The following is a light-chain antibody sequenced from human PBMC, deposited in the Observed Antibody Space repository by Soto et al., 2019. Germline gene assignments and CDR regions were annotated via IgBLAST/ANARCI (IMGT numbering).Light chain of an antibody. J-gene: IGLJ3*02. CDR1: SSDVGAYNY. CDR2: EVS. Sequence: QSALTQPASASGSPGQSITISCTGTSSDVGAYNYVSWYQQHPGKVPKLMLYEVSNRPSGVSNRFSGSKSGNTASLTISGLQPEDEDDYYCSSYTSSSTLVFGGGTKVTVL. V-gene: IGLV2-14*01. CDR3: SSYTSSSTLV.